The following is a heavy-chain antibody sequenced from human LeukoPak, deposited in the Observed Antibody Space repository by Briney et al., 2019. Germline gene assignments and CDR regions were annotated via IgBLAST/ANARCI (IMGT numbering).Heavy chain of an antibody. CDR2: ISYDGSNK. J-gene: IGHJ4*02. V-gene: IGHV3-30*04. CDR3: AQTYYYDSSGYYSEGSLDY. Sequence: GGSLRLSCAAAAFTFSSYAMHWVRQAPGKGLEGVAVISYDGSNKYYADSVKGRFTISRDNSKNTLYLQMNSLRAEDTAVYYCAQTYYYDSSGYYSEGSLDYWGQGTLVTVSS. CDR1: AFTFSSYA. D-gene: IGHD3-22*01.